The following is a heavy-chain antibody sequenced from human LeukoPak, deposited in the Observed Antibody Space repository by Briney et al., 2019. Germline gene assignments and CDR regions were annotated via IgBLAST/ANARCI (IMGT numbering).Heavy chain of an antibody. Sequence: GASVKLSCKASGCTFSSYAISWVRQAPGQGLEWIGRIIPILGIANYAQKFQGRVTITADKSTSTAYMELSSLRSEDTAVYYCARGGGAAAVWYMDVWGKGTTVTVSS. CDR3: ARGGGAAAVWYMDV. D-gene: IGHD6-13*01. J-gene: IGHJ6*03. V-gene: IGHV1-69*04. CDR2: IIPILGIA. CDR1: GCTFSSYA.